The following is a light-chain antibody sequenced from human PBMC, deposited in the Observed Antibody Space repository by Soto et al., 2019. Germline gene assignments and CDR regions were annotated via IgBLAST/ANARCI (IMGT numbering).Light chain of an antibody. Sequence: DIQMTQSPSTLSASVGDRVTITCRASQSISSWLAWYQQKPGKAPKLLIYKASSIESGVPSRFSGSGSGTEFTLTISSLQPDDFATYYFQQYNSYSRTFGGGTKVEIK. V-gene: IGKV1-5*03. CDR3: QQYNSYSRT. CDR2: KAS. CDR1: QSISSW. J-gene: IGKJ4*01.